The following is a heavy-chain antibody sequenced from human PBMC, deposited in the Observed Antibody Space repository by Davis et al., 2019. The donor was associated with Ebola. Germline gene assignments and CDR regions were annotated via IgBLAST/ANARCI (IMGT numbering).Heavy chain of an antibody. V-gene: IGHV3-21*01. CDR3: ARDTAAGVGVDYFDY. J-gene: IGHJ4*02. CDR2: ISSSSSYI. D-gene: IGHD6-13*01. Sequence: PGGSLRLSCAAPGFTFSSYSMNWFRQAPGKGLEWVSSISSSSSYIYYADSVKGRFTISRDNAKNSLYLQMNSLRAEDTAVYYCARDTAAGVGVDYFDYWGQGTLVTVSS. CDR1: GFTFSSYS.